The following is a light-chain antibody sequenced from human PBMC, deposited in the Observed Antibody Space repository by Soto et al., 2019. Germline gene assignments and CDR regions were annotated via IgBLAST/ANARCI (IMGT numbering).Light chain of an antibody. CDR2: GAS. J-gene: IGKJ4*01. V-gene: IGKV3-15*01. CDR1: QSVSSN. Sequence: ERVMTQSPATLSLSPGERATRSCRASQSVSSNLAWYQQNPGQAPRLLIYGASTRATGIPARFSGSGSGTEFTPTISSLQSEDCAIYYCQQYHTWPITFGGGPRWIS. CDR3: QQYHTWPIT.